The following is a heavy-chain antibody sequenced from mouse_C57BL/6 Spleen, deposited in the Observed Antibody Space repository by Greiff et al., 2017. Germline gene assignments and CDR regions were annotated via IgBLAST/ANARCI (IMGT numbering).Heavy chain of an antibody. Sequence: QVQLQQPGAELVKPGASVKLSCKASGYTFTSYWMHWVKQRPGQGLEWIGMIHPNSGSTNDNEKFKSKATMTVDKSSSTAYMQLSSLTSEDSAVYYCARRPHYYGSLYYFDYWGQGTTLTVSS. D-gene: IGHD1-1*01. CDR2: IHPNSGST. CDR1: GYTFTSYW. J-gene: IGHJ2*01. CDR3: ARRPHYYGSLYYFDY. V-gene: IGHV1-64*01.